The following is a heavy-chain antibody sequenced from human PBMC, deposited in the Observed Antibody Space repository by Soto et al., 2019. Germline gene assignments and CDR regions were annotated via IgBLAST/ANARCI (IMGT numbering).Heavy chain of an antibody. V-gene: IGHV1-18*01. Sequence: ASVKVSCKASGYTFTSYGISWVRQAPGQGLEWMGWISAYNGNTNYAQKLQDRVTMTTDTSTSTAYMELRSLRSDDTAVYYCARDRGYSYGYVAWPITTSWTHDDAFDIWGQGTMVTVSS. CDR1: GYTFTSYG. D-gene: IGHD5-18*01. CDR2: ISAYNGNT. J-gene: IGHJ3*02. CDR3: ARDRGYSYGYVAWPITTSWTHDDAFDI.